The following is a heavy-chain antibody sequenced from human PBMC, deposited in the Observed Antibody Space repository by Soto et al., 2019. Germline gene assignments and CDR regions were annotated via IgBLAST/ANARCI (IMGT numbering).Heavy chain of an antibody. Sequence: QGQLVQSGAEVKKPGASVKVSCKASGYTFTSYAMHWVRQAPGQRLEWMGWINAGNGNTKYSQKFRGRVTITRDTSASTAYMELSSLSSEDTAVYYCARGPGGPDGPGDYWGQGTLVTVSS. CDR2: INAGNGNT. D-gene: IGHD2-15*01. CDR3: ARGPGGPDGPGDY. CDR1: GYTFTSYA. J-gene: IGHJ4*02. V-gene: IGHV1-3*01.